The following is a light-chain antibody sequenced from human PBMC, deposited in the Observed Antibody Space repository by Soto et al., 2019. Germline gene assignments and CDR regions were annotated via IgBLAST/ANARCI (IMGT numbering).Light chain of an antibody. J-gene: IGKJ3*01. CDR3: QQEGA. CDR1: QSVSSY. Sequence: EVVLTQSPATLSLSPGERATLSCRASQSVSSYLAWYQQKPGQAPRLLIYDASNRATGIPARFSGSGSGTDFTLTISSLEPEDFAVYYCQQEGAFGPGTKVDIE. V-gene: IGKV3-11*01. CDR2: DAS.